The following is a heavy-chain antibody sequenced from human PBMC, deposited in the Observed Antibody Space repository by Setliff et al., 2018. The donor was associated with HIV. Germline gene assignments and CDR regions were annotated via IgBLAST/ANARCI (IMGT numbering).Heavy chain of an antibody. Sequence: SETLSLTCSVSGYSISSGYYWGWIRQPPGKGLEWIGYIYHSGSTYYNPSLKSPVTISVDTSKNQFSLKLSFVTAADTAVYYCARSLRYFDWSLRRPSHDAFDFWGQGTMVTVSS. V-gene: IGHV4-38-2*02. CDR3: ARSLRYFDWSLRRPSHDAFDF. CDR1: GYSISSGYY. J-gene: IGHJ3*01. D-gene: IGHD3-9*01. CDR2: IYHSGST.